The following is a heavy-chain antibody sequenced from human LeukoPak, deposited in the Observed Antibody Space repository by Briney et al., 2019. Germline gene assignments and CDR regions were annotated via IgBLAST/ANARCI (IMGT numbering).Heavy chain of an antibody. V-gene: IGHV3-30*03. CDR1: GLAFSSYY. J-gene: IGHJ4*02. D-gene: IGHD3-16*01. CDR2: MSYDGTNE. CDR3: ARGGGANYHADYFDY. Sequence: PGGSLRLSCAGSGLAFSSYYMHWVRQAPDKGLEWVAVMSYDGTNENYADSVQGRFTISRDNSKNTLYLQMNSLRAEDTAMYYCARGGGANYHADYFDYWGQGTLVTVSS.